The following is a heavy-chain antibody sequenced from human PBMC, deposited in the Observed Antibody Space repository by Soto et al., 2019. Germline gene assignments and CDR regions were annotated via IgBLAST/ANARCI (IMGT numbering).Heavy chain of an antibody. V-gene: IGHV3-11*01. CDR3: ARVRPWDALGV. D-gene: IGHD1-26*01. Sequence: QVQLVESGGGLVKPGGSLRLSCAGSGFIFGDFYMTWLRQPPGKGLEWISYISSSGRAVLYAYSVKGRFIISRDNANNSLYLQMSSLRVEDTAIYSCARVRPWDALGVWGQGTTVTVS. J-gene: IGHJ6*02. CDR1: GFIFGDFY. CDR2: ISSSGRAV.